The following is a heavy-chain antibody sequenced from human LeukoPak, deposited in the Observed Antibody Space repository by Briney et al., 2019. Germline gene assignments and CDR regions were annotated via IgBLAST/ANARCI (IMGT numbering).Heavy chain of an antibody. V-gene: IGHV4-39*01. CDR1: GGSISSSSYY. CDR3: ARTSGSYRHFGY. Sequence: SETLSLTCTVSGGSISSSSYYCGWIRQPPGKGLEWIGSIYYSGSTYYNPSLKSRVTISVDTSKNQFSLKLSSVTAADTAVYYCARTSGSYRHFGYWGQGTLVTVSS. J-gene: IGHJ4*02. CDR2: IYYSGST. D-gene: IGHD1-26*01.